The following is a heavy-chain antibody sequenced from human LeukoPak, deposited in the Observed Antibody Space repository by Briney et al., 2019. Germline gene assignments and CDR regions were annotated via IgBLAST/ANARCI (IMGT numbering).Heavy chain of an antibody. V-gene: IGHV3-48*04. J-gene: IGHJ6*02. Sequence: GGSLRLSCAASGFTFRGYSLSWVRQAPGKGLEWVSYISASGSATYYADSVRGRFTISRDSTKNSLYLQMNSLRAEDTAVYYCARERGYVDYFYGLDVWGQGTTVTVSS. CDR3: ARERGYVDYFYGLDV. CDR2: ISASGSAT. CDR1: GFTFRGYS. D-gene: IGHD3-10*02.